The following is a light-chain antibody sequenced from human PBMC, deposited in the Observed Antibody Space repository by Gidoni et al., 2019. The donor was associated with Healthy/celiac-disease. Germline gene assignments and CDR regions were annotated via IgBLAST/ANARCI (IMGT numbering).Light chain of an antibody. CDR3: QQYYSTGLT. CDR1: QGISSY. CDR2: AAS. V-gene: IGKV1-8*01. J-gene: IGKJ4*01. Sequence: AIRMSQSPSSFSASTGDRVTITCRASQGISSYLAWYQQKPGKAPKLLIYAASTLQSGVPSRFSGSGSGTDFTLTISCLQSEDFATYYCQQYYSTGLTFXGXTKVEIK.